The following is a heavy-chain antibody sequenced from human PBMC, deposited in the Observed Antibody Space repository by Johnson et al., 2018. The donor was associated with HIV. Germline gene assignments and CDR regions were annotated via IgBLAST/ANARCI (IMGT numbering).Heavy chain of an antibody. CDR1: GFTFSSYG. Sequence: QVQLVESGGGVVQPGRSLRLSCAASGFTFSSYGMHWVRQAPGKGLEWVAVISYDGSNKYYADSVKGRFTISRDNSKNTLYLQMNSLRAEDTAVYYCAKDWTSSLLTSMASYAFDIWGQGTMVTVSS. V-gene: IGHV3-30*18. CDR3: AKDWTSSLLTSMASYAFDI. CDR2: ISYDGSNK. D-gene: IGHD5-18*01. J-gene: IGHJ3*02.